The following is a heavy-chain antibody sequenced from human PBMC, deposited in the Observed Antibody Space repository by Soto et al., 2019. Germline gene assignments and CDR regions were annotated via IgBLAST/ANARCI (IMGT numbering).Heavy chain of an antibody. D-gene: IGHD3-3*01. CDR2: IYYSGST. CDR1: GGSLSSGGYY. Sequence: SETLSLTCTVSGGSLSSGGYYWSWIRQHPGKGLEWIGYIYYSGSTYYNPSLKSRVTISVDTSKNQFSLKLSSVTAADTAVYYCARGYIPHYDFWSGYEFDYWGQGTLVNVSS. V-gene: IGHV4-31*03. CDR3: ARGYIPHYDFWSGYEFDY. J-gene: IGHJ4*02.